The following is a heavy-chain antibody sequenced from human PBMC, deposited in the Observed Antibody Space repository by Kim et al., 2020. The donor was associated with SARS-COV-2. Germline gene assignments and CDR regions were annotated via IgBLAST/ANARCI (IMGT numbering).Heavy chain of an antibody. CDR1: GYSFTSYW. V-gene: IGHV5-51*01. CDR3: ARGDYYGSGRPYPPDY. D-gene: IGHD3-10*01. Sequence: GESLKISCKGSGYSFTSYWIGWVRQMPGKGLEWMGIIYPGDSDTRYSPSFQGQVTISADKSISTAYLQWSSLKASDTAMYYCARGDYYGSGRPYPPDYWGQGTLVIVSS. CDR2: IYPGDSDT. J-gene: IGHJ4*02.